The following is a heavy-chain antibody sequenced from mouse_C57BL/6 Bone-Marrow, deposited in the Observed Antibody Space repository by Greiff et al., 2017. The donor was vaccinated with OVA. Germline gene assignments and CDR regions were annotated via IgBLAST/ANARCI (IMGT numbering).Heavy chain of an antibody. V-gene: IGHV1-81*01. CDR3: ARRDYGSAFAY. CDR1: GYTFTSYG. J-gene: IGHJ3*01. D-gene: IGHD1-1*01. CDR2: IYPRSGNT. Sequence: VKLMESGAELARPGASVKLSCKASGYTFTSYGISWVKQRTGQGLEWIGEIYPRSGNTYYNEKFKGKATLTADKSSSTAYMELRSLTSEDSAVYFCARRDYGSAFAYWGQGTLVTVSA.